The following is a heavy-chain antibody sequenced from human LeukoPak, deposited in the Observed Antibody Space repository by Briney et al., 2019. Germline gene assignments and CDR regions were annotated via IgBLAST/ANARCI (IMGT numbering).Heavy chain of an antibody. CDR2: ISSSSSTI. J-gene: IGHJ4*02. CDR1: GFTFSSYS. D-gene: IGHD3-22*01. Sequence: PGGSLRLSCAASGFTFSSYSMNWVRQAPGKGLEWVSYISSSSSTIYYADSVKGRFTISRDNAKNSLYLQMNSLRAEDTAVYYCARDDYYVSSGYFDYWGQGTLVTVSS. CDR3: ARDDYYVSSGYFDY. V-gene: IGHV3-48*01.